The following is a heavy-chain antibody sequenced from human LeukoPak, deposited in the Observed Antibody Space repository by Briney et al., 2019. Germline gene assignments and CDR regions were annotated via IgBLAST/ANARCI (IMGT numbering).Heavy chain of an antibody. CDR3: ARAVQLWLRPGFQWFDP. Sequence: SETLSLTCTVSGGSISSSSYYWGWIRQPPGKGLEWIGSIYYSGSTYYNPSLKSRVTISVDTSKNQFSLKLSSVTAADTAVYYCARAVQLWLRPGFQWFDPWGQGTLVTVSS. CDR1: GGSISSSSYY. D-gene: IGHD5-18*01. CDR2: IYYSGST. J-gene: IGHJ5*02. V-gene: IGHV4-39*07.